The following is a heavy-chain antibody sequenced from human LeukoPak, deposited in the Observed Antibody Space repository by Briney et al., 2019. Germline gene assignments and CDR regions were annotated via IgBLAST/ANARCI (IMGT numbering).Heavy chain of an antibody. J-gene: IGHJ4*02. V-gene: IGHV3-30*04. CDR2: ISYDGSNK. CDR3: ANLLIHYDILTGPESYYFDY. D-gene: IGHD3-9*01. CDR1: GFTFSSYA. Sequence: PGRSLRLSCAASGFTFSSYAMHWVRQAPGKGLEWVAVISYDGSNKYYADSVKGRFTISRDNSKNTLYLQMNSLRAEDTAVYYCANLLIHYDILTGPESYYFDYWGQGTLVTVSS.